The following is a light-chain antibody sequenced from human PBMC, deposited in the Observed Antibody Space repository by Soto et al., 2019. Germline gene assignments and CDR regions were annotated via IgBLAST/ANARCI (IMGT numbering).Light chain of an antibody. J-gene: IGKJ3*01. CDR1: QSVLYSPDKKNQ. V-gene: IGKV4-1*01. CDR2: WAS. Sequence: DIVMSQSPDSLAVSLGERATINCKSSQSVLYSPDKKNQLVWFQQKPGQPPKLLFYWASTRASGVPDRFSGSGSGTDFTLTISSLQAEDVAVYYCQQSYSTPFTFGPGTKVEIK. CDR3: QQSYSTPFT.